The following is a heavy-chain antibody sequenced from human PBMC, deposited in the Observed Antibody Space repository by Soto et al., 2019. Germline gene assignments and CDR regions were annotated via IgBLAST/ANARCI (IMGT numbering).Heavy chain of an antibody. CDR1: GGTFSSYA. J-gene: IGHJ1*01. CDR3: AKDVHYDIVTGIEYFHH. Sequence: SVKVSCKASGGTFSSYAISWVRQAPGQGLEWMGGIIPIFGTANYAQKFQGRVTITADESTSTAYMELSSLRSEDTAVYYCAKDVHYDIVTGIEYFHHWAQGTLVTVSS. V-gene: IGHV1-69*13. CDR2: IIPIFGTA. D-gene: IGHD3-9*01.